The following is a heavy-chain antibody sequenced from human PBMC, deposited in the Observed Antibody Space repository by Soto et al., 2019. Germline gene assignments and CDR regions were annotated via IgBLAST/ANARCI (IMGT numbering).Heavy chain of an antibody. D-gene: IGHD3-16*02. CDR3: ARVNYDYIWGSYRNYYYYYMDV. V-gene: IGHV3-7*01. J-gene: IGHJ6*03. CDR2: IKQDGSEK. Sequence: GGSLRLSCAASGFTFSSYWMSWVRQAPGKGLEWVANIKQDGSEKYYVDSVKGRFTISRDNAKNSLYLQMNSLRAEDTAVYYCARVNYDYIWGSYRNYYYYYMDVWGKGTTVTVSS. CDR1: GFTFSSYW.